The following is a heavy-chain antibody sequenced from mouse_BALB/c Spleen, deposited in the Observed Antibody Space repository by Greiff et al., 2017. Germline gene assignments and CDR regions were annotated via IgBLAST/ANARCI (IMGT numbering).Heavy chain of an antibody. V-gene: IGHV2-9*02. D-gene: IGHD1-2*01. CDR1: GFSLTSYG. Sequence: VKLMESGPGLVAPSQSLSITCTVSGFSLTSYGVHWVRQPPGKGLEWLGVIWAGGSTNYNSALMSRLSISKDNSKSQVFLKMNSLQTDDTAMYYCARFYGYNYAMDYWGQGTSVTVSS. CDR2: IWAGGST. CDR3: ARFYGYNYAMDY. J-gene: IGHJ4*01.